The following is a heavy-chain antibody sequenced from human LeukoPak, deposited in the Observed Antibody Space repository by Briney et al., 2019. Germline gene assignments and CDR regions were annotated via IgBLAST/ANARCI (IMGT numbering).Heavy chain of an antibody. J-gene: IGHJ3*02. CDR3: ARHEYGSSSAAFEI. CDR2: ISHGGIT. CDR1: GGSFSGYF. D-gene: IGHD6-6*01. Sequence: SETLSLTCAVYGGSFSGYFWGWTRQLPGKGLEYIAEISHGGITNYNPSLKSRVTISVDTSRNQFSLKLSSVTAADTAVYYCARHEYGSSSAAFEIWGQGTNVLVSS. V-gene: IGHV4-34*01.